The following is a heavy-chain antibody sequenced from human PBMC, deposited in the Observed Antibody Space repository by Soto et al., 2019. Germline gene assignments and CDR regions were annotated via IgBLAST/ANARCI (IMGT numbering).Heavy chain of an antibody. D-gene: IGHD2-15*01. CDR3: ARDTYCSGGSCYCGYYYYYYMEV. CDR2: IKQDGSEK. CDR1: GFTFTRYW. Sequence: GGSLRLSCAASGFTFTRYWMSWVRPAPGKGLEWVANIKQDGSEKYYVDSVKGRFTMSRDNAKNTLYLQRNSRRAEETAVYYCARDTYCSGGSCYCGYYYYYYMEVWGKGTTVTVSS. J-gene: IGHJ6*03. V-gene: IGHV3-7*01.